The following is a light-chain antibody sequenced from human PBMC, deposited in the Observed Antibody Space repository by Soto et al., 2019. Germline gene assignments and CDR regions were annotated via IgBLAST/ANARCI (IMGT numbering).Light chain of an antibody. J-gene: IGKJ2*01. Sequence: DAQRTRSPSSLSASVGDSVTITCRASQSIGTYLDWYQHKPGKAPKLLIYAASSLQSGVPSRFSGSGSGTDFTLTISSLQPEDFATYYCQESHSTFGQGTKLEIK. CDR2: AAS. CDR3: QESHST. V-gene: IGKV1-39*01. CDR1: QSIGTY.